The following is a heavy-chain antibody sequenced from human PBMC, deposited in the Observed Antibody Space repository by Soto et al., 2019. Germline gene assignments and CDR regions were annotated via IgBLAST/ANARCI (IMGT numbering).Heavy chain of an antibody. CDR3: ARKLPTQGCFDP. Sequence: SETLSLTCTVSGYSISSSNWWGWIRQPPGKGLEWIGYIYYSGSTYYNPSLKSRVTMSVDTSKNQFSLKLSSLTAADTAVYYCARKLPTQGCFDPWGQGTLVTVSS. V-gene: IGHV4-28*01. D-gene: IGHD1-26*01. CDR2: IYYSGST. CDR1: GYSISSSNW. J-gene: IGHJ5*02.